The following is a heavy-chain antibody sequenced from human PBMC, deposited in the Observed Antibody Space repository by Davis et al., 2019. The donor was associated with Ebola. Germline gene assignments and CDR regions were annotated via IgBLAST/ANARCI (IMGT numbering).Heavy chain of an antibody. CDR1: GGSFSGYY. Sequence: SETLSLTCAVYGGSFSGYYWSWIRQPPGKGLEWIGEINHSGSTYYNPSLKSRVTISVDTSKNQFSLKLSSVTAADTAVYYCARLKQQLDPGWFDPWGQGTLVTVSS. J-gene: IGHJ5*02. D-gene: IGHD6-13*01. CDR2: INHSGST. CDR3: ARLKQQLDPGWFDP. V-gene: IGHV4-34*01.